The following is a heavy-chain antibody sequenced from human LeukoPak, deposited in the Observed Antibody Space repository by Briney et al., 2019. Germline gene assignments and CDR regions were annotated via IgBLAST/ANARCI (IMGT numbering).Heavy chain of an antibody. D-gene: IGHD6-13*01. CDR3: AKDRAAGLYYYGMDV. Sequence: GGSLRLSCAASGFTFSSYSMNWVRQAPGKGLEWVSSISSSSYIYYADSVKGRFTISRDNAKNSLYLQMNSLRAEDTAVYYCAKDRAAGLYYYGMDVWGQGTTVTVSS. CDR1: GFTFSSYS. CDR2: ISSSSYI. J-gene: IGHJ6*02. V-gene: IGHV3-21*04.